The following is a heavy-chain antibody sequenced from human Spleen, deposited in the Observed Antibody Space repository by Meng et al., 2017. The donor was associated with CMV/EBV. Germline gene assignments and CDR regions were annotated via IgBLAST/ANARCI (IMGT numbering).Heavy chain of an antibody. CDR2: INHSGST. V-gene: IGHV4-34*01. J-gene: IGHJ5*02. D-gene: IGHD6-13*01. CDR3: ARETAAVSYNWFDP. CDR1: GGSFSGYY. Sequence: LEEWGPGLLKPSETLSLTCAVYGGSFSGYYWSWIRQPPGKGLEWIGEINHSGSTNYNPSLKSRVTISVDTSKNQFSLKLSSVTAADTAVYYCARETAAVSYNWFDPWGQGTLVTVSS.